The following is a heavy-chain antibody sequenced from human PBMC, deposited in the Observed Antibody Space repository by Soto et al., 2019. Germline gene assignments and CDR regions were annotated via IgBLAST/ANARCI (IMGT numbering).Heavy chain of an antibody. J-gene: IGHJ6*02. CDR2: INPETGGT. D-gene: IGHD2-2*01. Sequence: QVQLVQSGADVKTPGASVRVSCKASGYTFTGYYVHWVREAPGQGLEWMGGINPETGGTTYAQKFQGRVTLSRDKDINTAYLELSRLRFDDAAVYFCARERYQVLSDGMDVWGQGTPVTVSS. V-gene: IGHV1-2*02. CDR1: GYTFTGYY. CDR3: ARERYQVLSDGMDV.